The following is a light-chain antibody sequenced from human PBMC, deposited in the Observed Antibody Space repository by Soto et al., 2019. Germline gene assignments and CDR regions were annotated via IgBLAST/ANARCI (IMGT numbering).Light chain of an antibody. CDR1: QSLRHSNGFDY. Sequence: DVVMTQSPLSLAVTPGEPASISCRSSQSLRHSNGFDYLDWYLQKPGQSPQLLVYLSSRRASGVPGRFSGSGSGTDFTLKIRRVEAEDVGFYYCMQPLHTTRTFGQGTKVEI. J-gene: IGKJ1*01. CDR3: MQPLHTTRT. CDR2: LSS. V-gene: IGKV2-28*01.